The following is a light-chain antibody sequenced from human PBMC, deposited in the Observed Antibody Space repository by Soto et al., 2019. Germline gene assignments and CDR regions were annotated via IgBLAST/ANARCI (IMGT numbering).Light chain of an antibody. J-gene: IGLJ1*01. CDR2: EVS. V-gene: IGLV2-14*01. CDR3: SSYTSTSTLV. Sequence: QSALTQPASVSGSPGQSITISCTGTSSDVGGYKYVSWYQQHPGTAPKLMIYEVSNRPSGVSNRFSGSKSGNTASLTISGLQAEDEADYHCSSYTSTSTLVFGTGTKLTVL. CDR1: SSDVGGYKY.